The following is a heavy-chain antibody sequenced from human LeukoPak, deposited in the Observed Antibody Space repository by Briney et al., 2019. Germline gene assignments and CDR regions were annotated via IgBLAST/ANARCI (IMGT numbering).Heavy chain of an antibody. CDR1: EGTFASYA. V-gene: IGHV1-69*05. Sequence: ASVKVSCKPFEGTFASYAIGWVRQPPEQGLEWMGGIIPIFGTANYAQKFQGRVTITTDESTSTAYMELSSLRSEDTAVYYCARDLVTVTKGFDIWGQGTMVSVSS. CDR2: IIPIFGTA. D-gene: IGHD4-17*01. J-gene: IGHJ3*02. CDR3: ARDLVTVTKGFDI.